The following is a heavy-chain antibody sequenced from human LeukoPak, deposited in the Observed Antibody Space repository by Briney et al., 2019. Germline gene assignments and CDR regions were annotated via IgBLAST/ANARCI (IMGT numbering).Heavy chain of an antibody. V-gene: IGHV4-59*01. Sequence: SETLSLTCTVSGGSISSYYWSWIRQPPGKGLEWIGYIYYSGSTNYNPSLKSRVTISVDTSKNQFSLKLSSVTAADTAVYYCAREVYDSSGWYSDYWGQGTLVIVSS. CDR1: GGSISSYY. D-gene: IGHD6-19*01. CDR2: IYYSGST. J-gene: IGHJ4*02. CDR3: AREVYDSSGWYSDY.